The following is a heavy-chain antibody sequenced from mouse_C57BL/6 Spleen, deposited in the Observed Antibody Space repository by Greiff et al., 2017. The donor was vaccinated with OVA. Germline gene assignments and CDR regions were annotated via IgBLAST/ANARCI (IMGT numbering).Heavy chain of an antibody. D-gene: IGHD2-4*01. CDR1: GYAFTNYL. Sequence: QVTLKVSGAELVRPGTSVKVSCKASGYAFTNYLIEWVKQRPGQGLEWIGVINPGSGGTNYNEKFKGKATLTADKSSSTAYMQLSSLTSEDSAVYFCARGKLGLRGDYWGQGTTLTVSS. CDR3: ARGKLGLRGDY. J-gene: IGHJ2*01. V-gene: IGHV1-54*01. CDR2: INPGSGGT.